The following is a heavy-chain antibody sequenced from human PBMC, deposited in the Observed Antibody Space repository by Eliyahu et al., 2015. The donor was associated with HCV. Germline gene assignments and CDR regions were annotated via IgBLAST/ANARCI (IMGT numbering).Heavy chain of an antibody. Sequence: QVQLQQWGAGLLKPSETLSLTCAVYGGSFSGYYWSWIRQPPVKGLEWIGEINHSGSTNYNPSLKSRVTISVDTSKNQFSLKLSSVTAADTAVYYCAREVRAVAGKYYFDYWGQGTLVTVSS. CDR1: GGSFSGYY. CDR2: INHSGST. CDR3: AREVRAVAGKYYFDY. J-gene: IGHJ4*02. V-gene: IGHV4-34*01. D-gene: IGHD6-19*01.